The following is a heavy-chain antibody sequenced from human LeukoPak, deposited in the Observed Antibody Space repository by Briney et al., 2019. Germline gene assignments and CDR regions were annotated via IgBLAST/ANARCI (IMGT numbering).Heavy chain of an antibody. V-gene: IGHV4-39*01. CDR2: IYYSGST. CDR1: GGSISSDSYY. CDR3: ASLAVAGLSEGY. D-gene: IGHD6-19*01. Sequence: SETLSLTCTVSGGSISSDSYYWAWIRQPPGKGLEWIASIYYSGSTYYNPSLKSRGTISVDTSRNQFSLKLNSVTAADTAVYYCASLAVAGLSEGYWGQGTLVIVSS. J-gene: IGHJ4*02.